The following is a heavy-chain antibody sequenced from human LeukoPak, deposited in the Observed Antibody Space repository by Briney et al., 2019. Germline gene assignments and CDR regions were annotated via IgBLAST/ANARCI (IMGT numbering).Heavy chain of an antibody. CDR1: GYTFINYY. J-gene: IGHJ3*02. CDR3: ARALGNSNYEGSAFDI. D-gene: IGHD4-11*01. Sequence: ASVKVSCKASGYTFINYYMHWVRQAPGQGLEWMGRIIPILGIANYAQKFQGRVTITADKSTSTAYMELSSLRSEDTAVYYCARALGNSNYEGSAFDIWGQGTMVTVSS. CDR2: IIPILGIA. V-gene: IGHV1-69*04.